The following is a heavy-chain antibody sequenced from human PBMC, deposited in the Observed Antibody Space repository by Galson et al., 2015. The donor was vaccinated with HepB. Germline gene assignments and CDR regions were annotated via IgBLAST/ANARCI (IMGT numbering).Heavy chain of an antibody. CDR2: INPNSGGT. CDR1: GYTFTGYY. J-gene: IGHJ1*01. Sequence: SVKVSCKASGYTFTGYYMHWVRQAPGQGLEWMGWINPNSGGTNYAQKFQGWVTMTRDTSISTAYMELSRLRSDDTAVYYCARGGCGGDCYSYFQHWGQGTLVTVSS. V-gene: IGHV1-2*04. CDR3: ARGGCGGDCYSYFQH. D-gene: IGHD2-21*02.